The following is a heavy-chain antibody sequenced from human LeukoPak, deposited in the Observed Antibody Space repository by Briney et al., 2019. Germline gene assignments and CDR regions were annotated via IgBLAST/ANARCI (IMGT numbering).Heavy chain of an antibody. Sequence: SETLSLTCSVSGGSISSYYWSWIRQPPGKGLEWIGYIYSSGSTYYNPSLKSRVTISIDTSENQPSLRLSSVTAADTALYYCARAHTSSWYMDYWGQGTLVTVSS. CDR2: IYSSGST. CDR3: ARAHTSSWYMDY. V-gene: IGHV4-59*01. D-gene: IGHD6-13*01. CDR1: GGSISSYY. J-gene: IGHJ4*02.